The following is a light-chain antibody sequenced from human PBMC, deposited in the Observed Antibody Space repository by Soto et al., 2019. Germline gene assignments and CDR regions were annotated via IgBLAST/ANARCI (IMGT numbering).Light chain of an antibody. CDR3: QHYDGIPMYT. Sequence: DIQMTQSPSSLSASVGDRVTITCQASQDIRNYLNWFQQKPGKAPKLLIYDASNLQTGVPSRFSGRGSGTHFTFTISTLQPEDTATYYCQHYDGIPMYTFGQGTRLEIK. CDR2: DAS. V-gene: IGKV1-33*01. CDR1: QDIRNY. J-gene: IGKJ5*01.